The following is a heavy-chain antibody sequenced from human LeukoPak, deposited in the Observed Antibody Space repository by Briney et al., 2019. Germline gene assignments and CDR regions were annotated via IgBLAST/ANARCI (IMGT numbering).Heavy chain of an antibody. CDR3: ARATRGYGFDY. CDR1: GGSISSYY. CDR2: IYYSGST. J-gene: IGHJ4*02. D-gene: IGHD6-13*01. V-gene: IGHV4-59*08. Sequence: KTSETLSLTCTVSGGSISSYYWSWIRQPPGKGLEWIGYIYYSGSTNYNPSLKSRVTISVDTSKNQFSLKLSSVTAADTAVYYCARATRGYGFDYWGQGTLVTVSS.